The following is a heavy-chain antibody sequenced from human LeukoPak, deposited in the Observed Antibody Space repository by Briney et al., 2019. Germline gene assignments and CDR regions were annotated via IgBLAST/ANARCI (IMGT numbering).Heavy chain of an antibody. Sequence: SETLSLTCTVSGDSINNNNYYWGWIRQPPGKGLEWIGYIYYSGSTNYNPSLKSRVTISVDTSKNQFSLKLSSVTAADTAVYYCASSPYSGYDWSLDYYYGMDVWGQGTTVTVSS. J-gene: IGHJ6*02. CDR3: ASSPYSGYDWSLDYYYGMDV. D-gene: IGHD5-12*01. V-gene: IGHV4-61*05. CDR1: GDSINNNNYY. CDR2: IYYSGST.